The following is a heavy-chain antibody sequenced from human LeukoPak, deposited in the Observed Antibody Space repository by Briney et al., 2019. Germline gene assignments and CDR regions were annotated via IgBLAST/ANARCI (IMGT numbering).Heavy chain of an antibody. CDR2: ISGSGGST. D-gene: IGHD6-19*01. V-gene: IGHV3-23*01. J-gene: IGHJ3*02. Sequence: PGGSLRLSCAASGFTFSSYAMSWVRQAPGKGLEWVSAISGSGGSTYYADSVKGRFTISRDNSKNTLYLQMNSLRAEDTAVYYCARAVAGYDAFDIWGQGTMVTVSS. CDR1: GFTFSSYA. CDR3: ARAVAGYDAFDI.